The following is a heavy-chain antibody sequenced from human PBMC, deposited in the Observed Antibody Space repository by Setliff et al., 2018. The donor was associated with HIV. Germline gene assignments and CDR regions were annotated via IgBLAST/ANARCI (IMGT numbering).Heavy chain of an antibody. CDR3: AQAQTSVSGSYYQYLQH. D-gene: IGHD3-10*01. Sequence: LRLSCAASGFTFTSYWMIWVRQAPGKGLEWVANINQDGNEKNYVDSVKGRFTISRDNTKNSLYLQMDSLRAEDTTVYYCAQAQTSVSGSYYQYLQHWGQGTLVTVS. CDR2: INQDGNEK. V-gene: IGHV3-7*01. CDR1: GFTFTSYW. J-gene: IGHJ1*01.